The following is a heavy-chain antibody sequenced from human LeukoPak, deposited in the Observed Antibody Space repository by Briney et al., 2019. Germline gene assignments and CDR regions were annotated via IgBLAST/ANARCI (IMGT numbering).Heavy chain of an antibody. V-gene: IGHV1-69*01. J-gene: IGHJ4*02. Sequence: VASVKVSCKASGGTFINYAIHWVRQAPGQGLEWMGGIIPIFATTNYAQKFQGRVTVTADESTSTAYMDLSSLISEDTAVYYCARGIAVTGLDHWGQGTLVTVSS. CDR2: IIPIFATT. D-gene: IGHD6-19*01. CDR3: ARGIAVTGLDH. CDR1: GGTFINYA.